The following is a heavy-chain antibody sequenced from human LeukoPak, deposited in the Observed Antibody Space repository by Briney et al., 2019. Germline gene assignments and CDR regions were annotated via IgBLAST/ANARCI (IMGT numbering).Heavy chain of an antibody. D-gene: IGHD3-10*01. Sequence: GGSLRLSCAASGFTFSSYDMSWVRQAPGKGLEWVAFIRYDGSSPYNADSVKGRFTISRDNAKNSLYLQMNSLRAEDTALYYCAKGVGWFDPWGQGTLVTVSS. CDR3: AKGVGWFDP. V-gene: IGHV3-30*02. CDR2: IRYDGSSP. J-gene: IGHJ5*02. CDR1: GFTFSSYD.